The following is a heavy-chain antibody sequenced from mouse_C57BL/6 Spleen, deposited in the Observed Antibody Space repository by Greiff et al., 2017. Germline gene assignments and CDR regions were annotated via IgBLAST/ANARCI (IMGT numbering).Heavy chain of an antibody. J-gene: IGHJ2*01. CDR1: GYTFTSYW. CDR3: ARLEFITTGYFDY. D-gene: IGHD1-1*01. V-gene: IGHV1-53*01. CDR2: INPSNGGT. Sequence: QVQLQQPGTELVKPGASVKLSCKASGYTFTSYWMHWVKQRPGQGLEWIGNINPSNGGTNYNEKFKSKATLSVDKSSSTAYMQLSSLTSEDSAVYYCARLEFITTGYFDYWGQGTTLTVSS.